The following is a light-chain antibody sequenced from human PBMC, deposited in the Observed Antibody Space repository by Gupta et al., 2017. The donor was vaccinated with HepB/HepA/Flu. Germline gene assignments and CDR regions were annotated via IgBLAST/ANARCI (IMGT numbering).Light chain of an antibody. CDR1: SSNIGAGYD. V-gene: IGLV1-40*01. Sequence: QSVLTQPPSVSGAPGQRVTISCTGSSSNIGAGYDVHWYQQLPGTAPKLLIYGNSNRPSGVPDRFSGSKSGTSASLAITGLQAEDEADYYRQSYDSSLSGWVFGGGTKLTVL. CDR3: QSYDSSLSGWV. J-gene: IGLJ3*02. CDR2: GNS.